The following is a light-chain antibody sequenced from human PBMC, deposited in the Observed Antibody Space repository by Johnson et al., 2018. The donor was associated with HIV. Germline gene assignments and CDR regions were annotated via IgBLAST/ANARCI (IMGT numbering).Light chain of an antibody. V-gene: IGLV1-51*01. CDR2: DNN. CDR3: GTWDSRLRRTYG. CDR1: SSNIGNNY. J-gene: IGLJ1*01. Sequence: QSVLTQPPSVSAAPGQKVTISCSGSSSNIGNNYVSWYQQLPGTAPKLLIYDNNKRPSGIPDRFSGSKSGTSATLGITGLQTGDEADNYCGTWDSRLRRTYGFETGTKVTVI.